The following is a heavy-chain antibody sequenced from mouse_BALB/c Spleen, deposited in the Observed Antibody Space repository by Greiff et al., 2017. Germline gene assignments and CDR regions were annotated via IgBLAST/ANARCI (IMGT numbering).Heavy chain of an antibody. Sequence: VQLQQSGPELEKPGASVKISCKASGYSFTGYNMNWVKQSHGKSLEWIGYIDPFNGGTSYNQKFKGKATLTVDKSSSTAYMHLSSLTSEDSAVYYCARSYTTVVATPLDYWGQGTTLTVSS. CDR3: ARSYTTVVATPLDY. CDR1: GYSFTGYN. CDR2: IDPFNGGT. V-gene: IGHV1S135*01. J-gene: IGHJ2*01. D-gene: IGHD1-1*01.